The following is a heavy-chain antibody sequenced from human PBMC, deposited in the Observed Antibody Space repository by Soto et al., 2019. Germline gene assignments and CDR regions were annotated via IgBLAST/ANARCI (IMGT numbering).Heavy chain of an antibody. J-gene: IGHJ5*02. CDR3: AKDSSTQSPGGDP. Sequence: QVQLVESGGGVVQPGTSLRLSCAASGFTFSAYGMHWVRQAPGKGLEWVAVIAYDGGNEFYADSVKGRFTVSRDNSKNTLYLQMNSLRPEDTAVYYCAKDSSTQSPGGDPWGQGTLVTVSS. CDR1: GFTFSAYG. D-gene: IGHD1-1*01. V-gene: IGHV3-30*18. CDR2: IAYDGGNE.